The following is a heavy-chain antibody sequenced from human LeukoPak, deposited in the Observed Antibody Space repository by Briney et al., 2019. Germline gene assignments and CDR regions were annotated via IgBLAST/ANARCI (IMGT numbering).Heavy chain of an antibody. Sequence: SVKVSCKASGFTFTSSAMQWVRQARGQRLEWIGWIVVGSGNTNYAQKFQERVTITRDMSTSTAYMELSSLRSEDTAVYYCAADPHFKDAFDIWGQGTMVTVSS. CDR1: GFTFTSSA. D-gene: IGHD3-3*02. J-gene: IGHJ3*02. CDR3: AADPHFKDAFDI. V-gene: IGHV1-58*02. CDR2: IVVGSGNT.